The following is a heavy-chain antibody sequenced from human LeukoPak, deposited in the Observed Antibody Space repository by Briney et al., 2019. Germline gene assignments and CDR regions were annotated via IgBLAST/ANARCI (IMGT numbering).Heavy chain of an antibody. V-gene: IGHV3-7*03. J-gene: IGHJ6*02. CDR1: GFTFSSYG. D-gene: IGHD6-13*01. Sequence: GGSLRLSCAASGFTFSSYGMHWVRQAPGKGLEWVANIKQDGSEKYYVDSVKGRFTISRDNAKNSLYLQMNSLRAEDTAVYYCARAVGRSSWPTRYYYYYGMDVWGQGTTVTVSS. CDR3: ARAVGRSSWPTRYYYYYGMDV. CDR2: IKQDGSEK.